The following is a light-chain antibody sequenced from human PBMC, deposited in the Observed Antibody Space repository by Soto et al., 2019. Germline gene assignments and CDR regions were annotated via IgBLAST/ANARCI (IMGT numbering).Light chain of an antibody. J-gene: IGLJ2*01. Sequence: SYELTQPPSVSVAPGKTARITCGGNNIGSKSEHWYQQKPGQAPVLVIYYDSDRPSGTPERFSGSNSGNTATLTISRVEAGDEADYYCQVWDSSSDHVVFGGGTQLTVL. V-gene: IGLV3-21*04. CDR2: YDS. CDR1: NIGSKS. CDR3: QVWDSSSDHVV.